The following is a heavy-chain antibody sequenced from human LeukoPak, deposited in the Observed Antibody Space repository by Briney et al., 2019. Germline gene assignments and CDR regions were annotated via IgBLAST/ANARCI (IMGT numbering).Heavy chain of an antibody. CDR3: ALLWFGELWTKDY. CDR2: INPKRGGT. J-gene: IGHJ4*02. Sequence: GASVTVSCKASGYSFTDYYMHWVRQAPGQGLEWMGRINPKRGGTNYAQKFQGRVTLTRDTSISTAHMELSRLTSDDTAVYYCALLWFGELWTKDYWGQGTLVTVSS. V-gene: IGHV1-2*06. CDR1: GYSFTDYY. D-gene: IGHD3-10*01.